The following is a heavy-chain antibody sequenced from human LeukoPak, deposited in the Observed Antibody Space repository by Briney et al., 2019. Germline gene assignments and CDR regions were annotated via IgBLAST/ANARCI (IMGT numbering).Heavy chain of an antibody. J-gene: IGHJ4*02. CDR2: IYTGGAT. CDR1: TFTVSGDY. Sequence: GGSLRHSCAASTFTVSGDYMSWVRQAPGKGLEWVSLIYTGGATYYADSVKGRFTISRDNSKKILFLQVNSLTAEDTAVYYCASRVWWGQGTLVTVSS. V-gene: IGHV3-53*01. CDR3: ASRVW.